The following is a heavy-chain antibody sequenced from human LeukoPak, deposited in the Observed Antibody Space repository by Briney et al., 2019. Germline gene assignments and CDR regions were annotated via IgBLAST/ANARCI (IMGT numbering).Heavy chain of an antibody. J-gene: IGHJ6*03. D-gene: IGHD3-10*01. CDR3: AASGFGFGELPSYFYYYMDV. CDR1: GYTFTGYY. Sequence: GASVKVSCKASGYTFTGYYIHWVRQAPGQGLEWMGWINPNSGATHFAQKFQGRVTLTRNTSISTAYMELSSLRSEDTAVYYCAASGFGFGELPSYFYYYMDVWGKGTTVTISS. CDR2: INPNSGAT. V-gene: IGHV1-2*02.